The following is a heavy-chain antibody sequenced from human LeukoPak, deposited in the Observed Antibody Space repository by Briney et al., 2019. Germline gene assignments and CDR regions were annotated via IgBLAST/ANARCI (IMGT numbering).Heavy chain of an antibody. CDR2: ITTSGGST. CDR1: GFTFSSYA. J-gene: IGHJ3*02. CDR3: AKDHYVSGRYDAFDI. D-gene: IGHD3-10*01. Sequence: PGGSLRLSCAASGFTFSSYAMSWVRQAPGEGLEWVSSITTSGGSTYYADSVKGRFTTSGDNAKNALYLQMNSLRAEDTAVYYCAKDHYVSGRYDAFDIWGQGTMVTVSS. V-gene: IGHV3-23*01.